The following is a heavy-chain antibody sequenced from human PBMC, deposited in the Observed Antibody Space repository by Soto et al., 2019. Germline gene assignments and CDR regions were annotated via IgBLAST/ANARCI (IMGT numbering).Heavy chain of an antibody. CDR3: ARGRTEYSSSPGYFDY. D-gene: IGHD6-13*01. CDR1: GFTVSSNY. CDR2: IYSGGST. V-gene: IGHV3-66*01. Sequence: PGGSLRLSCAASGFTVSSNYMSWVRQAPGKGLEWVSVIYSGGSTYYADSVKGRFTISRDNSKNTLYLQMNSLRAEDTAVYYCARGRTEYSSSPGYFDYRGQGTLVTGSS. J-gene: IGHJ4*02.